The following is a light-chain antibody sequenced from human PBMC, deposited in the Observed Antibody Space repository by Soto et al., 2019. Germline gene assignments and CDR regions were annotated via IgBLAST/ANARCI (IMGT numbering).Light chain of an antibody. CDR2: AVN. CDR1: SSDVGGYNY. V-gene: IGLV2-11*01. Sequence: QSVLTQPRSVSGSPGQSVTISCTGTSSDVGGYNYVSWYQQHPGKAPKLLIYAVNMRPSGVPDRFSGSKSGNTASLTISGLQAEDEADYSCCSYAGSYTWVFSGGTKLTVL. CDR3: CSYAGSYTWV. J-gene: IGLJ3*02.